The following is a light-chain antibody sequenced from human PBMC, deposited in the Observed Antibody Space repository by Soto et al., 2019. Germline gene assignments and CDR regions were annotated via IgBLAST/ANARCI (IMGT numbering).Light chain of an antibody. CDR3: QQYYSSPPGFT. J-gene: IGKJ3*01. V-gene: IGKV3-20*01. Sequence: EVVLTQSPDTLSLFPGERVTLSCRASQRVSSTYFAWYRQKPGQPPRLLIYGAANRATGVPDRFSGSGSGTDFTLTISRLEPEDFAVYYCQQYYSSPPGFTFGPGTTVEVK. CDR1: QRVSSTY. CDR2: GAA.